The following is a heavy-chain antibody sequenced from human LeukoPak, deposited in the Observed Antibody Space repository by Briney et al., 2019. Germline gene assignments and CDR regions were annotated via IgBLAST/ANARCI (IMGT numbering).Heavy chain of an antibody. CDR1: GFTFSSYA. CDR2: ISGSGGNT. V-gene: IGHV3-23*01. J-gene: IGHJ4*02. D-gene: IGHD3-22*01. Sequence: GGSLRLSCAASGFTFSSYAMSWVRRAPGKGLEWVSAISGSGGNTYYADSVKGRFTISRDNSKNTLYLQMNSLRAEDTAVYYCAKAMYYYDSSTDYWGQGTLVTVSS. CDR3: AKAMYYYDSSTDY.